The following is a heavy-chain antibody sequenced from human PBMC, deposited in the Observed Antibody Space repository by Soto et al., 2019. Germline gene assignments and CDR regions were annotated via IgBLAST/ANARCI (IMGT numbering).Heavy chain of an antibody. J-gene: IGHJ4*02. CDR1: GGSISSYY. CDR3: AREREGPITYYYDSSGYFLDY. CDR2: IYTSGST. V-gene: IGHV4-4*07. D-gene: IGHD3-22*01. Sequence: SETLSLTCTVSGGSISSYYWSWIRQPAGKGLEWIGRIYTSGSTNYNPSLKSRVTRSVDTSKNQFSLKLSSVTAADTAVYYCAREREGPITYYYDSSGYFLDYWGQGTLVTVSS.